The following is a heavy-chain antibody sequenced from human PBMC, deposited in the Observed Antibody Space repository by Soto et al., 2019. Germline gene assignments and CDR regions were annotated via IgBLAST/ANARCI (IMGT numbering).Heavy chain of an antibody. J-gene: IGHJ3*02. CDR3: ARHSHRVISAFDI. Sequence: PSETLSLTCTVSGGSISSSSYYWGWIRQPPGKGLEWIGSIYYSGSTYYNPSLKSRVTISVDTSKNQFSLKLSSVTAADTAVYYCARHSHRVISAFDIWGQGTMVTVSS. V-gene: IGHV4-39*01. CDR2: IYYSGST. CDR1: GGSISSSSYY. D-gene: IGHD3-10*01.